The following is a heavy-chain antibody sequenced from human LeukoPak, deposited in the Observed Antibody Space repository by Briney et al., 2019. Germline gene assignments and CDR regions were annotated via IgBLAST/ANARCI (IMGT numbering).Heavy chain of an antibody. CDR2: IFYNGTT. CDR3: ARDRMDTALAFFFDY. V-gene: IGHV4-31*03. CDR1: GGSIISYGYY. Sequence: SETLSLTCSVSGGSIISYGYYWTWIRQYPGKGLEWIGNIFYNGTTYYNPSFKGRVTVSGDTSKNQFSLNLNSLTAADTAVYYCARDRMDTALAFFFDYWGQGTLVTLSS. J-gene: IGHJ4*02. D-gene: IGHD5-18*01.